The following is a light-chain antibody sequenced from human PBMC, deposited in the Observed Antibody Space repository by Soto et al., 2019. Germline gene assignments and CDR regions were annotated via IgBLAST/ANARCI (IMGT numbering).Light chain of an antibody. CDR3: HQYNNWPPT. CDR2: GAS. J-gene: IGKJ1*01. CDR1: QSVSSN. V-gene: IGKV3-15*01. Sequence: EIVMTQSPATLSVSPGERATLSCRASQSVSSNLAWYQQKPGQAPRLLIYGASTRATGIPARFSGSESGTEFTLTISSLQSEDFAVYYCHQYNNWPPTFGQGTKVDIK.